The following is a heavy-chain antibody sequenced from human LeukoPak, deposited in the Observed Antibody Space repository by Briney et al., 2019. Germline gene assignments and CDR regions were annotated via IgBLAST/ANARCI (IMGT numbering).Heavy chain of an antibody. CDR3: ASATIFGVAIYY. J-gene: IGHJ4*02. Sequence: GGSLRLSCAASGFTFSSYEMNWVRQAPGKGLEWVSYISSSGSTIYYADSVKGRFTISRDNAKNSLYLQMKSLRAEDTAVYYCASATIFGVAIYYWGQGTLVTVSS. CDR2: ISSSGSTI. CDR1: GFTFSSYE. V-gene: IGHV3-48*03. D-gene: IGHD3-3*01.